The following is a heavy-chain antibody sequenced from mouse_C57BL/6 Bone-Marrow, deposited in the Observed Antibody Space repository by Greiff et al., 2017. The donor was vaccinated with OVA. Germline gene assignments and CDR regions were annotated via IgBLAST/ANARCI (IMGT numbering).Heavy chain of an antibody. CDR3: ARAPGYYGSSYDIDY. CDR1: GYTFTSYW. J-gene: IGHJ2*01. D-gene: IGHD1-1*01. CDR2: IYPGSGST. V-gene: IGHV1-55*01. Sequence: QSGAELVKPGASVKMSCKASGYTFTSYWITWVKQRPGQGLEWIGDIYPGSGSTNYNEKFKSKATLTVDTSSSTAYMQLSSLTSEDSAVYYCARAPGYYGSSYDIDYWGQGTTLTVSS.